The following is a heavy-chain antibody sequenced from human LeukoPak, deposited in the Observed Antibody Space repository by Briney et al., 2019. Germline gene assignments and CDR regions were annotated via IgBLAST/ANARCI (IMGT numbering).Heavy chain of an antibody. CDR1: GYTFTNYG. V-gene: IGHV1-18*04. CDR2: ISANNDNT. J-gene: IGHJ4*02. CDR3: AREGDFLTGYWDH. Sequence: ASVKVSCKASGYTFTNYGISWVRQARGQGLEWMGWISANNDNTNYARKFQGRVTMTTDTSTSTAYMELRSLRSDDTAVYYCAREGDFLTGYWDHWGQGTLVTVSS. D-gene: IGHD3/OR15-3a*01.